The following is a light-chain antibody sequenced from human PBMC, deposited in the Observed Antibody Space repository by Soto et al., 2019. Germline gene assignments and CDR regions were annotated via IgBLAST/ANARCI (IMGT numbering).Light chain of an antibody. CDR2: KAS. V-gene: IGKV1-5*03. Sequence: DIQLTQSPSTLSASVGDRVTITCRASQIFNGGLAWYQQTAGKAPNLLISKASTLQSGVPSRFSGSGSGTEFTLTISSLQPDDFATYYCQQYNNYPYTIGQATKREIK. CDR3: QQYNNYPYT. CDR1: QIFNGG. J-gene: IGKJ2*01.